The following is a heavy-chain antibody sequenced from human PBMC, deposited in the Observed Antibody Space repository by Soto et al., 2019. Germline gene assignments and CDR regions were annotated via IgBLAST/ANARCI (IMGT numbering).Heavy chain of an antibody. CDR1: GSSFSAYA. CDR3: AKGGFWVHYGMDV. Sequence: EVQLLESGGGLVQPGGSLRLSCAASGSSFSAYAMNWVRQAPGKGLEWVSAISSSGDYTFYSDSVKGRFTISRDNSRNTVYMEMNSLRAEDTAVYYCAKGGFWVHYGMDVWGQGTTVSVSS. CDR2: ISSSGDYT. J-gene: IGHJ6*02. D-gene: IGHD7-27*01. V-gene: IGHV3-23*01.